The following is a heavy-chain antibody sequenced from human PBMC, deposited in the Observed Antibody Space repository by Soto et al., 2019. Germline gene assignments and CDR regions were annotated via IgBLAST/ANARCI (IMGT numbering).Heavy chain of an antibody. J-gene: IGHJ4*02. D-gene: IGHD3-22*01. Sequence: PVGSLRLSCAASGFTFSNAWMSWVRQAPGKGLEWVGRIKSKTDGGTTDYAAPVKGRFTILRDDSKNTLYLQMNSLKTEDTAVYYCTTAGDYYDSSGSSPGGYWGQGTLVTVSS. CDR1: GFTFSNAW. V-gene: IGHV3-15*01. CDR3: TTAGDYYDSSGSSPGGY. CDR2: IKSKTDGGTT.